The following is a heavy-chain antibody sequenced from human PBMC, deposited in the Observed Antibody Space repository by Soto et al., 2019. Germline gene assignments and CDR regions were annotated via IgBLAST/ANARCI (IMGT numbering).Heavy chain of an antibody. CDR1: DDSINSDKYY. D-gene: IGHD5-12*01. J-gene: IGHJ4*02. CDR3: ARLEGLATISYYFDF. CDR2: VYYRGNA. V-gene: IGHV4-39*01. Sequence: QLQLQESGPGLVKPSETLSLTCSVSDDSINSDKYYWGWIRQPPGKGLEWIGSVYYRGNAYYNPSLQTRVTISLDKSKSQFSLKLNFVTAADSAVYFCARLEGLATISYYFDFWGPGAPVTVSS.